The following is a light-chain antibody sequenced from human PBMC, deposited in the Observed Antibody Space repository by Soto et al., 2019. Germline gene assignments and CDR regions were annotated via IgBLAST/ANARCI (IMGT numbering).Light chain of an antibody. CDR3: QQYNSYPYT. CDR2: VAS. CDR1: QRISSW. V-gene: IGKV1-5*01. J-gene: IGKJ2*01. Sequence: DIQMTQSPSTLSASIGDRVTITCRASQRISSWLAWYQQKPGKAPKLLIYVASSLQSGVPSRFSGSGSGTEFTLSISSLQPDDFATYYCQQYNSYPYTFGQGTKLEI.